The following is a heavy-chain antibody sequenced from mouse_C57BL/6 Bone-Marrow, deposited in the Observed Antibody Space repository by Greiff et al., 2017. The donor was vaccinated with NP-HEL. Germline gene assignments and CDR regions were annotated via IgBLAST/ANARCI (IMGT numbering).Heavy chain of an antibody. V-gene: IGHV5-4*01. CDR3: ARGNDYAFDY. Sequence: EVQVVESGGGLVKPGGSLKLSCAASGFTFSSYAMSWVRPTPAKRLEWVATISAGGSYTYYPDNVKGRFTISRDNAKNNLYLQMSHLKSEDTAMYYCARGNDYAFDYWGQGTTLTVSS. CDR1: GFTFSSYA. CDR2: ISAGGSYT. D-gene: IGHD2-4*01. J-gene: IGHJ2*01.